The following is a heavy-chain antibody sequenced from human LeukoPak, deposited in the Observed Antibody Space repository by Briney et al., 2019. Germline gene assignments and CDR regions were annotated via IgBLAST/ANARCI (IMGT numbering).Heavy chain of an antibody. CDR3: AKAHVAAADYYYYYMDV. V-gene: IGHV3-48*04. Sequence: GGSLRLSCAASGFTFSSYAMSWVRQAPGKGLEWVSYISVSGTTMYYADSVKGRFTLSRDNAKNSLYLQMNSLRAEDTAVYYCAKAHVAAADYYYYYMDVWGKGTTVTVSS. J-gene: IGHJ6*03. CDR1: GFTFSSYA. D-gene: IGHD6-13*01. CDR2: ISVSGTTM.